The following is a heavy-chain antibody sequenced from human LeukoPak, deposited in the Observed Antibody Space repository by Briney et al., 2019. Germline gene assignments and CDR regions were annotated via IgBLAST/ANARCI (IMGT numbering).Heavy chain of an antibody. V-gene: IGHV4-34*01. D-gene: IGHD3-3*01. CDR2: INHSGST. J-gene: IGHJ4*02. CDR1: GGSFSGYY. Sequence: SETLSLTCAVYGGSFSGYYCSWIRQPPGKGLEWIGEINHSGSTNYNPSLKSRVTISVDTSKNQFSLKLSSVTAADTAVYYCARRKAWASGYYLDYWGQGTLVTVSS. CDR3: ARRKAWASGYYLDY.